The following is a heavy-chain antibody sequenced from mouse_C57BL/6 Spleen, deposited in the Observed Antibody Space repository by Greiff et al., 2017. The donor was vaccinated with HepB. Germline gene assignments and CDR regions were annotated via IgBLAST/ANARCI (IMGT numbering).Heavy chain of an antibody. Sequence: EVKLVESEGGLVQPGSSMKLSCTASGFTFSDYYMAWVRQVPEKGLEWVANINYDGSSTYYLDSLKSRFIISRDNAKNILYLQMSSLKSEDTATYYCARVTTVVARGYFDVWGTGTTVTVSS. V-gene: IGHV5-16*01. CDR2: INYDGSST. J-gene: IGHJ1*03. D-gene: IGHD1-1*01. CDR1: GFTFSDYY. CDR3: ARVTTVVARGYFDV.